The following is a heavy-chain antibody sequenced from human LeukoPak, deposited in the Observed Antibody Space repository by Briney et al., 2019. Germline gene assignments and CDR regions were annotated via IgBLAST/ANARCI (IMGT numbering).Heavy chain of an antibody. CDR2: ISGSGDST. D-gene: IGHD2/OR15-2a*01. CDR1: GFTFNNYG. V-gene: IGHV3-23*01. Sequence: GGSLRLSCAASGFTFNNYGMSWDRQAPGKGLEWVSAISGSGDSTYYADSVKGRFTISRDNSKNTLYLQVNSLRAEDTAVYYCVLRTPGNYLDYWGQGTLVTVSS. J-gene: IGHJ4*02. CDR3: VLRTPGNYLDY.